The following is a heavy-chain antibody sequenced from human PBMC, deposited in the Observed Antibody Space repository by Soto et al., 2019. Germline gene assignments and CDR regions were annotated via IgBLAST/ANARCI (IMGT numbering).Heavy chain of an antibody. J-gene: IGHJ4*02. D-gene: IGHD3-10*01. V-gene: IGHV1-18*03. Sequence: QVQLVQSGAEVKKPGASVKVSCKASGYTFTSYGISWVRQAPGQGLEWMGWISADNGNTNYAQKHQGIVTMTTDPSTRTAYMALRSLRADDMAVYDCASEYGSGSRFDYWGQGTLVTVSS. CDR1: GYTFTSYG. CDR3: ASEYGSGSRFDY. CDR2: ISADNGNT.